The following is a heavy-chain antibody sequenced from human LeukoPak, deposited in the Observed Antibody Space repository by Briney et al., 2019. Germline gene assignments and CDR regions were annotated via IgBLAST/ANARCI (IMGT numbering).Heavy chain of an antibody. J-gene: IGHJ4*02. D-gene: IGHD3-16*01. Sequence: ASVKVSFKASGYTFTGDYIHWVRQAPGQGLEWMGWINPHSGYTNYAQSFQGRVTMTRDTSISTVYMDLSRLRSDDTAVYYCAKDRGPQWWGSFDYWGQGTLVTVSS. CDR1: GYTFTGDY. CDR3: AKDRGPQWWGSFDY. V-gene: IGHV1-2*02. CDR2: INPHSGYT.